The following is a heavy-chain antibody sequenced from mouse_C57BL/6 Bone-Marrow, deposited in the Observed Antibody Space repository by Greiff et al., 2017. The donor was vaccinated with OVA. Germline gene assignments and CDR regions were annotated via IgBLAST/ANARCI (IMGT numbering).Heavy chain of an antibody. V-gene: IGHV1-47*01. CDR1: GYTFTTYP. J-gene: IGHJ1*03. CDR3: ARKALRPYWYFDV. Sequence: VKLQESGAELVKPGASVKMSCKASGYTFTTYPIEWMKQNHGKSLEWIGNFHPYNDDTKYNEKFKGKATLTVEKSSSTVYLELSRLTSDDSAVYYCARKALRPYWYFDVWGTGTTVTVSS. CDR2: FHPYNDDT. D-gene: IGHD1-2*01.